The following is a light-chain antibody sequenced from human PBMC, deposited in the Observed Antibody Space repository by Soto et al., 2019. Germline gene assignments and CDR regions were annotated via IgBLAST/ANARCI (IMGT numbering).Light chain of an antibody. Sequence: DIVMTQSPLSLRVTPGEPASISCKSSQSLVHSDGDNYLEWYVQKAGQSPQLLIYLVSHRASGVPDRLSGSGSGTDFTLKISKVEADDVGVYYCMQTLQTPYTFGPGTKVEIK. V-gene: IGKV2-28*01. CDR1: QSLVHSDGDNY. CDR2: LVS. CDR3: MQTLQTPYT. J-gene: IGKJ3*01.